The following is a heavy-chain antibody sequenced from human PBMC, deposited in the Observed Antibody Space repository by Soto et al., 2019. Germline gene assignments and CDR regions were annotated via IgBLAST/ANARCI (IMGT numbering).Heavy chain of an antibody. J-gene: IGHJ4*01. CDR2: INPASGKR. CDR1: GYTFTDYS. V-gene: IGHV1-3*01. Sequence: GASVKVSCKASGYTFTDYSLQWVRQAPGQRLEWMGWINPASGKRKYSQKFQGRVTITRDTSASTAYMELSSLTSEDTALYYCARDLWLGESFRYYFDYWAQGTLVTVSS. CDR3: ARDLWLGESFRYYFDY. D-gene: IGHD3-10*01.